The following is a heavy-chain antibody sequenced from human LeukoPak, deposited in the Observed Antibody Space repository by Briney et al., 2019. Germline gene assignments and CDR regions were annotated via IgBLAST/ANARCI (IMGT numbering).Heavy chain of an antibody. Sequence: GASVKVSCKASGYTFTGYYMHWVRQAPGQGLEWMGWINPNSGGTNYAQKFQGRVTMTRDTSISTAYMELSRLRSDDTAVYYCARDVPYCGGDCHDAFDIWGQGTMVTVSS. CDR3: ARDVPYCGGDCHDAFDI. J-gene: IGHJ3*02. V-gene: IGHV1-2*02. D-gene: IGHD2-21*02. CDR1: GYTFTGYY. CDR2: INPNSGGT.